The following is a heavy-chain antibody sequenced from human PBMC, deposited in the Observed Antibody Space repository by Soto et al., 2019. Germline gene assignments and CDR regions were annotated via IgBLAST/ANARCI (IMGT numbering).Heavy chain of an antibody. J-gene: IGHJ6*02. CDR2: IYYSGST. CDR3: ASANPATYYGMDV. V-gene: IGHV4-61*01. CDR1: GGSVSSGSYY. Sequence: QVQLQESGPGLVKPSETLSLTCTVSGGSVSSGSYYWSWIRQPPGKGLEWIGYIYYSGSTNYNPPLKTRATISVDPSRNQFSLKLSSVTAAATAVYYCASANPATYYGMDVWGQGTTVTVSS. D-gene: IGHD1-26*01.